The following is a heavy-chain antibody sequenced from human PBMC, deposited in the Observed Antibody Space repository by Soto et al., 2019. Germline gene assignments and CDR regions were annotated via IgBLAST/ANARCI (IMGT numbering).Heavy chain of an antibody. J-gene: IGHJ3*02. CDR3: ARHISRSLGDIDI. CDR1: GASVRSYY. Sequence: SETLSLTCTVSGASVRSYYWAWIRQPPGKGLEYIGYFHYTGTANYNPFLNSRVTMSVDTSKSQFSLNLSSVTAADTAVYYCARHISRSLGDIDIWGQGTMVTVSS. CDR2: FHYTGTA. D-gene: IGHD2-2*01. V-gene: IGHV4-59*08.